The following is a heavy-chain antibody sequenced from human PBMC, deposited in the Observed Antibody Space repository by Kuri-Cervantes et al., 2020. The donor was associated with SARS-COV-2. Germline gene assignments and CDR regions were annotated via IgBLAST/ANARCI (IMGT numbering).Heavy chain of an antibody. CDR1: GFTFSSYW. Sequence: GESLKISCAASGFTFSSYWMHWVRQAPGKGLVWVSRINSDGSSTSYADSVKGRFTISRDNAKNTLYLQMNSLRAEDTAVYYCATCTNFDCPRAWGQGTLVTVSS. D-gene: IGHD3-9*01. V-gene: IGHV3-74*01. CDR3: ATCTNFDCPRA. J-gene: IGHJ5*02. CDR2: INSDGSST.